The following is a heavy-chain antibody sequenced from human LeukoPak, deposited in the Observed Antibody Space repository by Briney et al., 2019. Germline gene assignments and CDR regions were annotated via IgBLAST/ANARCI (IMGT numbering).Heavy chain of an antibody. CDR3: ARGSATAMDGSVDY. CDR2: LNEDGGYT. CDR1: GFTFSIYA. V-gene: IGHV3-23*01. Sequence: GGSLRLSCAASGFTFSIYAMSWVRQAPGKGLAWVSGLNEDGGYTHYADSVKGRFTISRDNAKNSLYLQMNSLRAEDTAVYYCARGSATAMDGSVDYWGQGTLVTVSS. D-gene: IGHD5-18*01. J-gene: IGHJ4*02.